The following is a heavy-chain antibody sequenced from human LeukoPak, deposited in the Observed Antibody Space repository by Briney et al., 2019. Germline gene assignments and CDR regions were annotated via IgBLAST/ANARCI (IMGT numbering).Heavy chain of an antibody. J-gene: IGHJ6*02. CDR3: AKAGAAVTYYYYGMDV. D-gene: IGHD6-13*01. CDR2: ISGSGGST. Sequence: SGGSLRLSCAASGFTFSSYAMSWVRQAPGKGLEWVAAISGSGGSTYYADSVKGRFTISRDNSKNTLYLQMNSLRAEDTAVYYCAKAGAAVTYYYYGMDVWGQGTTVTVSS. V-gene: IGHV3-23*01. CDR1: GFTFSSYA.